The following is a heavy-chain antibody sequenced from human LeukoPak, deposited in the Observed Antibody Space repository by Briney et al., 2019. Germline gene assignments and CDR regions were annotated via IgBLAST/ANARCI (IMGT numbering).Heavy chain of an antibody. Sequence: SETLSLTCTVSGGSISGYYWSWIRQPPGKGLEWIGYIYYTGSTNYNPSLKSRVSISVDTSKNQFSLNLSSVTAADTAVYYCARIVASGHSDYWGQGTLVTVSS. D-gene: IGHD2-15*01. V-gene: IGHV4-59*08. CDR2: IYYTGST. CDR3: ARIVASGHSDY. CDR1: GGSISGYY. J-gene: IGHJ4*02.